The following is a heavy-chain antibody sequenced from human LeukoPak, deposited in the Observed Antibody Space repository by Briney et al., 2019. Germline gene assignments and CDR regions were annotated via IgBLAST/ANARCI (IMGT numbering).Heavy chain of an antibody. CDR2: INTNTGNP. CDR1: GYTFTSYA. D-gene: IGHD6-19*01. J-gene: IGHJ6*02. V-gene: IGHV7-4-1*02. Sequence: GASVKVSCKASGYTFTSYAMNWVRQAPGQGLEWMGWINTNTGNPTYAQGFTGRFVFSLDTSVSTAYLQISSLKAEDTAVYYCARVGSSGWFRQLYYYYGMDVWGQGTTVTVSS. CDR3: ARVGSSGWFRQLYYYYGMDV.